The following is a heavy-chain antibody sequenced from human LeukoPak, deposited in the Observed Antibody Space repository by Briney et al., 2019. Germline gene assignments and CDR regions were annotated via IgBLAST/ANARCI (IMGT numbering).Heavy chain of an antibody. J-gene: IGHJ4*02. V-gene: IGHV3-9*01. CDR3: TRDQGYCSGGSCYHDSYYFDY. Sequence: GGSLRLSCAASGFTFDDYAMHWVRQAPGKGLEWVSGISWNSGSIGYADSVKGRFTISRDNAKNSLYLQMNSLKTEDTAVYYCTRDQGYCSGGSCYHDSYYFDYWGQGTLVTVSS. D-gene: IGHD2-15*01. CDR1: GFTFDDYA. CDR2: ISWNSGSI.